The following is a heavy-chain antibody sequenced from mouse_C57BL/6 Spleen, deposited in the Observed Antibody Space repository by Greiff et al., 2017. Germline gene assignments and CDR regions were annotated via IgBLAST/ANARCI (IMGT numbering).Heavy chain of an antibody. CDR1: GYSFTGYF. J-gene: IGHJ3*01. Sequence: VQLQQSGPELVKPGDSVKISCKASGYSFTGYFMNWVMQSHGKSLEWIGRINPYNGDTFYNQKFKGKATLTVDKSSSTAHMELRSLTSEDSAVYYWARGVTTVVAPFAYWGQGTLVTVSA. D-gene: IGHD1-1*01. CDR3: ARGVTTVVAPFAY. V-gene: IGHV1-20*01. CDR2: INPYNGDT.